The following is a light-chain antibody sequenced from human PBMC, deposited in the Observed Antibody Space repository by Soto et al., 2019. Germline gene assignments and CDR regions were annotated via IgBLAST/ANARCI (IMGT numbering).Light chain of an antibody. CDR3: QQYSSSPPRYT. V-gene: IGKV3-20*01. Sequence: EIVLTQSPGTLSLSPGERATLSCRASQSVSSSYLAWYQQKPGQAPRLLIYGASSRATGIPDRFSGSGSGTDFNLTISRLEHEDFAVYYCQQYSSSPPRYTFGQGTKLAIK. CDR1: QSVSSSY. J-gene: IGKJ2*01. CDR2: GAS.